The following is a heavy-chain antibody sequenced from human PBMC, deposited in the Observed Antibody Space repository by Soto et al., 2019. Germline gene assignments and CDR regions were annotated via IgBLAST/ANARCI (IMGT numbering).Heavy chain of an antibody. CDR3: AKVRYSSPMGYYYGMDV. V-gene: IGHV1-69*01. CDR1: GVTFSKFI. J-gene: IGHJ6*02. D-gene: IGHD6-19*01. CDR2: IIPIFGTA. Sequence: QVQLEQSGGEVTKPGSSVKVSCKASGVTFSKFIMTWVRQAPGLGLEWVGGIIPIFGTANYAQKFQGRVTITADESTSRSYLEVSNLRAGDTAVYYCAKVRYSSPMGYYYGMDVWGQGTAVTVSS.